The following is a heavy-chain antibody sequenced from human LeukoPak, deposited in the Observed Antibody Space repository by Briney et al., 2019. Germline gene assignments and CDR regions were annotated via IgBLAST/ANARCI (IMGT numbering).Heavy chain of an antibody. CDR3: ARTVAGTALSAFDI. CDR2: IYTSGST. V-gene: IGHV4-4*07. CDR1: SGSISSYY. J-gene: IGHJ3*02. D-gene: IGHD6-19*01. Sequence: SETLSLTFTVYSGSISSYYWSWIRQPAGKGLEWIGRIYTSGSTNYNPSLKSRVTMSVDTSKNQFSLKLSSVTAADTAVYYCARTVAGTALSAFDIWGQGTMVTVSS.